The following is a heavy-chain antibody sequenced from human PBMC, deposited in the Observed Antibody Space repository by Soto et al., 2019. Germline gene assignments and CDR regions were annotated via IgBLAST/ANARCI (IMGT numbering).Heavy chain of an antibody. CDR1: GFSFRDYD. J-gene: IGHJ6*02. V-gene: IGHV3-13*05. D-gene: IGHD1-26*01. CDR3: ARAYLGRLPRRADYYYAMDV. CDR2: LGAARDP. Sequence: VGSLRLSCAASGFSFRDYDMHWVRQRKGKGLEWVSALGAARDPYYVGSVKGRFSVSRDNAQNSLFLQMNNLRVDDTAVYFCARAYLGRLPRRADYYYAMDVWGRGTTVTV.